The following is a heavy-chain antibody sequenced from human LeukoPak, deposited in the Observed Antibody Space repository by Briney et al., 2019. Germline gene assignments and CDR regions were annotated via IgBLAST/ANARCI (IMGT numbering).Heavy chain of an antibody. D-gene: IGHD3-22*01. CDR3: ARQYYHDSSAYYFAPDY. CDR1: GGSISSYY. J-gene: IGHJ4*02. V-gene: IGHV4-59*01. Sequence: KASETLSLTCTVSGGSISSYYWSWIRQPPGKGLEWIGYIYYSGSTSYNPSLKSRVTISVDTSKNQFSLKLSSVTAEDTAVYYCARQYYHDSSAYYFAPDYWGQGTLVTVSS. CDR2: IYYSGST.